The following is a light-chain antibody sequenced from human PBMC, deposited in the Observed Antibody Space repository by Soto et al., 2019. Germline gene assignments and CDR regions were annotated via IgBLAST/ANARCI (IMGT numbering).Light chain of an antibody. J-gene: IGLJ3*02. CDR3: CSYAGSYTLV. Sequence: QSALTQPRSVSGSPGQSVTISCTGPNSDVGGYNYVSWYQQHPGKAPKLMIYDVSKRPSGVPDRCSGSKSGNTASLTISGLQAEDEADYYCCSYAGSYTLVFGGGTKLTVL. V-gene: IGLV2-11*01. CDR2: DVS. CDR1: NSDVGGYNY.